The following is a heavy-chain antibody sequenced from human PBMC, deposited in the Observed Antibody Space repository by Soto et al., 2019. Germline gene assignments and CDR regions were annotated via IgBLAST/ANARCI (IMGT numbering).Heavy chain of an antibody. J-gene: IGHJ5*02. V-gene: IGHV4-30-2*01. Sequence: QLQLQESGSGLVRPSQTLSLTCAVSGCAISSGCYSWNWIRQPPGKGLEWIGYIYHSGSTLYNPSLQSRVTLSVDKSKNQFSLKLSSVTAADTAVYYCARDQLEGNWFDPWGQGTLVTVSS. D-gene: IGHD1-1*01. CDR2: IYHSGST. CDR3: ARDQLEGNWFDP. CDR1: GCAISSGCYS.